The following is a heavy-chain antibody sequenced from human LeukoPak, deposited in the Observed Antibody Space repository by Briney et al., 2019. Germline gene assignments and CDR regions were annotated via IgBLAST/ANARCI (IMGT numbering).Heavy chain of an antibody. Sequence: SQTLSLTCTVSGGSISSAPYYWSWIRQRPGKGLEWMGYISHSGNTYYNPSLKSRLNISVDTSRNQFSLKLRSVTAADTALYFCAREGYYYDSSGPIDYWGQGTLVTVSS. J-gene: IGHJ4*02. CDR3: AREGYYYDSSGPIDY. CDR2: ISHSGNT. CDR1: GGSISSAPYY. D-gene: IGHD3-22*01. V-gene: IGHV4-31*03.